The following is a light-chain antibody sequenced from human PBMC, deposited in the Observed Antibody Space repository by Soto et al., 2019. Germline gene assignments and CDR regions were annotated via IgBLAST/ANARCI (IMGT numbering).Light chain of an antibody. J-gene: IGLJ1*01. CDR3: TSYTSSTTLEV. CDR1: SSDVGGYNY. CDR2: EVS. V-gene: IGLV2-14*01. Sequence: QSALTQPASVSGSPGQSITISCTGTSSDVGGYNYVSWYQQHPGKAPKLMIYEVSNRPSGVSNRFSGSKSGHTASLTISGLQSEDEADYFCTSYTSSTTLEVFGTGTKAPS.